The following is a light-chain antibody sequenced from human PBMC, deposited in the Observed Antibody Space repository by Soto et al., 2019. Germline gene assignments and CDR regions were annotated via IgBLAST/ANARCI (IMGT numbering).Light chain of an antibody. J-gene: IGLJ1*01. CDR1: SSNIGTSS. CDR2: TTN. V-gene: IGLV1-44*01. Sequence: QSVLTQPHSAPGTPGQRVTISCSGSSSNIGTSSVHWFQQLPGTAPKLPISTTNQRPSGVPERFSGSKSGTSASLAISGLQSEDEADYYCAACDDSLNGHVFGTGTKVTVL. CDR3: AACDDSLNGHV.